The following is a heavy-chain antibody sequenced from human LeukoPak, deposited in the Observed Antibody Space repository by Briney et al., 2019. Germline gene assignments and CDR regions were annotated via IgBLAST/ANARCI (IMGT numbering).Heavy chain of an antibody. CDR1: GFTFSSYA. J-gene: IGHJ4*02. CDR3: AKEWQWLVLLNSDY. D-gene: IGHD6-19*01. V-gene: IGHV3-23*01. CDR2: ISGSGGST. Sequence: PGGSLRLSCAASGFTFSSYAMSWVREAPGKGLEWVSAISGSGGSTYYADSVKGRFTISRDNSKNTLYLQMNSLRAEDTAVYYCAKEWQWLVLLNSDYWGQGTLVTVSS.